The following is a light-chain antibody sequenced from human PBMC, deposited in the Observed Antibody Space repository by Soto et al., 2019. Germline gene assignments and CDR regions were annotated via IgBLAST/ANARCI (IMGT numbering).Light chain of an antibody. Sequence: IVLTHAPATLSWSPGERATLSFGASHSVSSDVAWYQQKPGQAPRLLIYDASNRATGIPARFSGSGSGTDFTLTISSLEPEDFAVYYCQQRSNWPITFG. J-gene: IGKJ5*01. CDR1: HSVSSD. V-gene: IGKV3-11*01. CDR3: QQRSNWPIT. CDR2: DAS.